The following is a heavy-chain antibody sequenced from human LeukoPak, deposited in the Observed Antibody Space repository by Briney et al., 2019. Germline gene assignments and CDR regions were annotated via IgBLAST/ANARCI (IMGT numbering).Heavy chain of an antibody. CDR3: ARRRVQPAWFDP. J-gene: IGHJ5*02. Sequence: GGSLRLSCAASGFTFSSFGMNWVRQAPGKGLEWVSYISSSGSTIYYADSVKGRFTISRDNAKNSLYLQMNSLRAEDTAVYYCARRRVQPAWFDPWGQGTLVTVSS. V-gene: IGHV3-48*03. CDR2: ISSSGSTI. CDR1: GFTFSSFG.